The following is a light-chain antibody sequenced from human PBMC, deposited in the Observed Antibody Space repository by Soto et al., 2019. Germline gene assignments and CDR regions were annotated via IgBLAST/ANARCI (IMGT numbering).Light chain of an antibody. J-gene: IGKJ2*01. V-gene: IGKV1-39*01. Sequence: IQMTQSPSSLSASVGDRVTITCRASQTISFYLNWYQQKPGKAPKLLIYAASSLQSGVPSRFSGSGSGADFTLTISSLQPEDFVIYYCQQSYSTPYTFGQGTRLEIK. CDR3: QQSYSTPYT. CDR1: QTISFY. CDR2: AAS.